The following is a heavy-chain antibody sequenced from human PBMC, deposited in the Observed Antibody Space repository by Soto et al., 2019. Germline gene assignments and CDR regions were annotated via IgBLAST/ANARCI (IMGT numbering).Heavy chain of an antibody. CDR1: GYTFTNYG. V-gene: IGHV1-18*01. Sequence: QVQLVQSGAEVKKPGASVKVSCKASGYTFTNYGISWVRQAPGQGLEWMGWISAYNGNTKYAQKLQGRVTMTTDTTTSKTYMELRSLRSADTAVYFCARDFPPVDYWGQGTLVTVSS. J-gene: IGHJ4*02. CDR2: ISAYNGNT. CDR3: ARDFPPVDY.